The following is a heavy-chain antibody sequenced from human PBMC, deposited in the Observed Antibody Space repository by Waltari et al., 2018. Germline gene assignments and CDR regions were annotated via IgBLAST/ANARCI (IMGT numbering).Heavy chain of an antibody. CDR1: GGSISSGSYY. Sequence: QVQLQESGPGLVKPSQTLSLTCTVSGGSISSGSYYWSWIRQPAGKGLEWIGYIYTSGSTNYNPSLKSRVTISVDTSKNQFSLKLISVTAADTAVYYCASTKYSSSWYGYWGQGTLVTVSS. CDR3: ASTKYSSSWYGY. CDR2: IYTSGST. D-gene: IGHD6-13*01. J-gene: IGHJ4*02. V-gene: IGHV4-61*09.